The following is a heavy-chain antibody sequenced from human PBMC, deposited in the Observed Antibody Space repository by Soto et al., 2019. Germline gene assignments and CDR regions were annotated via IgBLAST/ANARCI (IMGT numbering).Heavy chain of an antibody. Sequence: PGGSLRLSCAFSVFNVMSYWMSWVRQAPGKGLEWVASIKDDGSEIYYLQSVRGRFTISRDSAGNALHLAMNYLSAEDTGVYFCARDIGFDYVNWGQGTLVTVSS. D-gene: IGHD3-16*01. CDR2: IKDDGSEI. CDR1: VFNVMSYW. CDR3: ARDIGFDYVN. V-gene: IGHV3-7*01. J-gene: IGHJ4*02.